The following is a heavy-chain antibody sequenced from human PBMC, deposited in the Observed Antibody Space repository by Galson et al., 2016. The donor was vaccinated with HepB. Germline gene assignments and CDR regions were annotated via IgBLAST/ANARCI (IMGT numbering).Heavy chain of an antibody. CDR3: GKHGGFDY. V-gene: IGHV3-23*01. J-gene: IGHJ4*02. CDR1: GFPFSNSG. D-gene: IGHD3-16*01. CDR2: KTRSGDAT. Sequence: SLRLSCAASGFPFSNSGMRWVRQAPGRGLEWVSGKTRSGDATHYADFVKGRFTISRDNSKNTLYLYMNNLTAGDTAIYYCGKHGGFDYWGQGALVTVSS.